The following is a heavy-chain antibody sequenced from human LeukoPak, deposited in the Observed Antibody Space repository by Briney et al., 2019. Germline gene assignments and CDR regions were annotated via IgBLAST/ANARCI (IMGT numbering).Heavy chain of an antibody. D-gene: IGHD1-14*01. CDR2: IFTSGST. CDR1: GGSISSYY. J-gene: IGHJ6*03. V-gene: IGHV4-4*09. Sequence: SETLSLTCTVSGGSISSYYWSWIRQPPGKGLEWIGYIFTSGSTYYNPSLKSRVTISVDTSKNQFSLKLSSVTAADTAVYYCARDNRYDDYYYYMDVWGKGTTVTVSS. CDR3: ARDNRYDDYYYYMDV.